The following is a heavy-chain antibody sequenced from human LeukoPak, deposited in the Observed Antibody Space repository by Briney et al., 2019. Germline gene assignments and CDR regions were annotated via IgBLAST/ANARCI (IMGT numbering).Heavy chain of an antibody. CDR2: ISSSGSTI. Sequence: GGSLRLSCAASGFTFSSCEMNWVRQAPGKGLEWVSYISSSGSTIYYADSVKGRFTISRDNAKNSLYLQMNSLRAEDTAVYYCARDPTTLATYFDYWGQGTLVTVSS. J-gene: IGHJ4*02. D-gene: IGHD1-26*01. V-gene: IGHV3-48*03. CDR1: GFTFSSCE. CDR3: ARDPTTLATYFDY.